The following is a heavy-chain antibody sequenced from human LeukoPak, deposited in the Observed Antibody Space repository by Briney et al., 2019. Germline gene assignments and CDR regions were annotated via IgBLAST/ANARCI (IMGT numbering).Heavy chain of an antibody. D-gene: IGHD3-10*01. Sequence: GGSPRLSCAASGFTFSSYAMHWVRQAPGKGLEWVAVISYDGSNKYYADSVKGRFTISRDNSKNTLYLQMNSLRAEDTAVYYCAKDDAWIRFGEWSQGTLVTVSS. CDR1: GFTFSSYA. J-gene: IGHJ4*02. V-gene: IGHV3-30*04. CDR3: AKDDAWIRFGE. CDR2: ISYDGSNK.